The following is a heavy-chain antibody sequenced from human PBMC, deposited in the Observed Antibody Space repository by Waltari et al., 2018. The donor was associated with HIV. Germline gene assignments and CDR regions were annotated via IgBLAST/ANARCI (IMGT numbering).Heavy chain of an antibody. CDR2: IFYSGNT. V-gene: IGHV4-61*08. D-gene: IGHD6-13*01. Sequence: QVRLQQSGPGLVKPSETLSLTCTVSGGSVSSGDYYWSWIRQPPGKGLEWIGFIFYSGNTKYNPSRKSRITISIDTSKNQFSLQLSSVTAADTAVYYCVRDRQQLAPNYYYYGMDVWGQGTTVTVSS. J-gene: IGHJ6*02. CDR3: VRDRQQLAPNYYYYGMDV. CDR1: GGSVSSGDYY.